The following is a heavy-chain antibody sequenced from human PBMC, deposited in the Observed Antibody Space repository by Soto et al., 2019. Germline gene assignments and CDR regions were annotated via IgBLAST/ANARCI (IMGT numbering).Heavy chain of an antibody. V-gene: IGHV3-23*01. CDR2: ISGSGGST. CDR3: AKDFRTVTPRYYFDYYYYGMDV. J-gene: IGHJ6*02. Sequence: GGSLRLSCAASGFTFSSYAMSWVRQAPGKGLEWVSAISGSGGSTYYADSVKGRFTISRDNSKNTLYLQMNSLRAEDTAVYYCAKDFRTVTPRYYFDYYYYGMDVWGQGTTVTVSS. CDR1: GFTFSSYA. D-gene: IGHD4-17*01.